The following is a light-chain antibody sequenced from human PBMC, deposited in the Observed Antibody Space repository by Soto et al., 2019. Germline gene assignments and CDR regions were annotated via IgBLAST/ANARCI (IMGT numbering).Light chain of an antibody. Sequence: QSVLTQSPSASASLGASVKLTCTLSSGHSSYAIAWHQQRPEKGPRYLMKLNNDGSHTKGDEIPDRFSGSSSGAERYLIISSIKSEDEADYYCQTWVTGSWVFGGGTKLTVL. CDR3: QTWVTGSWV. CDR2: LNNDGSH. J-gene: IGLJ3*02. V-gene: IGLV4-69*01. CDR1: SGHSSYA.